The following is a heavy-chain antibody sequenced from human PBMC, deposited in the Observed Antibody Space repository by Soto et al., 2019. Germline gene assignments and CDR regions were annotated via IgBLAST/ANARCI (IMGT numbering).Heavy chain of an antibody. J-gene: IGHJ6*02. V-gene: IGHV1-69*01. CDR3: ARDLKRYYDSSGYGYYDYGMDV. CDR2: IIPIFGTA. D-gene: IGHD3-22*01. Sequence: QVQLVQSGAEVKKPGSSVKVSCKASGGTFSSYAISWVRQAPGQGLEWMGGIIPIFGTANYAQKFQGRVTITADESKTKAYMELSRLTSQDTGVYYCARDLKRYYDSSGYGYYDYGMDVWAQGTTFTVSS. CDR1: GGTFSSYA.